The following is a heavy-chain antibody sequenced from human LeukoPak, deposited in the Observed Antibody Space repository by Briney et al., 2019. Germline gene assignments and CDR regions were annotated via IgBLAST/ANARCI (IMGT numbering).Heavy chain of an antibody. CDR3: ARHQSGVYDLYYFDY. CDR2: IDPSDSYT. CDR1: GYSFTNYW. J-gene: IGHJ4*02. D-gene: IGHD5/OR15-5a*01. Sequence: GESLKISCQASGYSFTNYWISWVRQLPGKGLEWMGNIDPSDSYTNYSPSFQGHVTIPTDKSISTAYLQWSSLKASDTAMYYCARHQSGVYDLYYFDYWGQGTLVTVSS. V-gene: IGHV5-10-1*01.